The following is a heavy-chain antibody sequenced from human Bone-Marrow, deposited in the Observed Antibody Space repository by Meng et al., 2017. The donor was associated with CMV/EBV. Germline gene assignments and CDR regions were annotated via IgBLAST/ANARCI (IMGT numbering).Heavy chain of an antibody. J-gene: IGHJ6*02. V-gene: IGHV3-21*06. D-gene: IGHD5-18*01. CDR2: INPDSDYI. Sequence: GESLKISCAASGFTFKTFTMSWVRQAPGRGLEWVSSINPDSDYIQSADSLKGRFTISRDNAKNSLYLRMSGLRVEDTAVYYCARDQEGTRIPSPIHYGLDVWGQGITVTLSS. CDR1: GFTFKTFT. CDR3: ARDQEGTRIPSPIHYGLDV.